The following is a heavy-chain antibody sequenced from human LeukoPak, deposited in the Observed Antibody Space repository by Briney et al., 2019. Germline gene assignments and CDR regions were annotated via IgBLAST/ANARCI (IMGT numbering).Heavy chain of an antibody. Sequence: PSETLSLTCTVSGGSISSYYWSWIRQPPGKGLEWIGYIYYSGSTNYNPSLKSRVTISVDTSKNQFSLKLSSVTAADAAVYYCARGSGILTGYPMGYFDYWGQGILVTVSS. D-gene: IGHD3-9*01. V-gene: IGHV4-59*01. CDR1: GGSISSYY. CDR3: ARGSGILTGYPMGYFDY. J-gene: IGHJ4*02. CDR2: IYYSGST.